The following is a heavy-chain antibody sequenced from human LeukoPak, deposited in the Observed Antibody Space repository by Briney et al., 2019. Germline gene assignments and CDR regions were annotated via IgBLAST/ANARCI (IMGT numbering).Heavy chain of an antibody. D-gene: IGHD1-1*01. CDR1: GFSLSTSGVG. V-gene: IGHV2-5*02. CDR2: IYWDDDK. Sequence: SGPTLVHPTQPLTLTCTFSGFSLSTSGVGVGWIRQTPAKALEWLAVIYWDDDKRYSPSLKSSLTITKDTSKNQVVLTMTNMDPVDTATYYCARSNWAILDYWGQGTLVTVSS. CDR3: ARSNWAILDY. J-gene: IGHJ4*02.